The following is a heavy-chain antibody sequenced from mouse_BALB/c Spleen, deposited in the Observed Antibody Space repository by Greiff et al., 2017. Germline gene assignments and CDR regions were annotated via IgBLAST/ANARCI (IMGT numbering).Heavy chain of an antibody. Sequence: EVKLMESGPSLVKPSQTLSLTCSVTGDSITSGYWNWIRKFPGNKLEYMGYISYSGSTYYNPSLKSRISITRDTSKNQYYLQLNSVTTEDTATYYCAREGVRWFAYWGQGTLVTVSA. V-gene: IGHV3-8*02. J-gene: IGHJ3*01. CDR3: AREGVRWFAY. D-gene: IGHD2-14*01. CDR1: GDSITSGY. CDR2: ISYSGST.